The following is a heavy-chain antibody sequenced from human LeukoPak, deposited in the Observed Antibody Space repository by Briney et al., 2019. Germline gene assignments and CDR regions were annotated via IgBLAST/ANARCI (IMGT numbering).Heavy chain of an antibody. CDR2: ISSSSSYI. CDR1: GFNYSAYN. Sequence: GGSLRLSCAASGFNYSAYNMNWVRQAPGKGLEWVSSISSSSSYIYYADSVKGRFTISRDNAKNSLYLQMNSLRAEDTAVYYCARNVYYYYGMDVWGQGAVVTVSS. J-gene: IGHJ6*02. V-gene: IGHV3-21*01. CDR3: ARNVYYYYGMDV.